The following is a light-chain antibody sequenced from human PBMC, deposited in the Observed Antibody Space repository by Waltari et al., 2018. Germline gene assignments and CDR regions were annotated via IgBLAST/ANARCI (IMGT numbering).Light chain of an antibody. CDR2: GAS. CDR3: QHYNDWPPWT. Sequence: VLTQSPATLSLSPGERATLSCRASQHINMNLAWYQQKPGQAPRLLFYGASTRESGVPARFSASGSGTEFTLTISSLQSEDFGLYYCQHYNDWPPWTFGQGTRVE. V-gene: IGKV3-15*01. J-gene: IGKJ1*01. CDR1: QHINMN.